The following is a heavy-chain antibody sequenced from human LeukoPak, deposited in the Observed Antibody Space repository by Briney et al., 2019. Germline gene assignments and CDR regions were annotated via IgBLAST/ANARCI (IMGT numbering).Heavy chain of an antibody. Sequence: PGGSLRLSCAASGFTFTSYAMHWVRQAPGKGLAWVAVISYDGSKKYYADSVKGRFTISRDNSKNTLDMQMNSLRPEDTAVYYCARDPHYYASGSYSLDYWGQGILVTVSS. D-gene: IGHD3-10*01. CDR2: ISYDGSKK. CDR3: ARDPHYYASGSYSLDY. V-gene: IGHV3-30-3*01. CDR1: GFTFTSYA. J-gene: IGHJ4*02.